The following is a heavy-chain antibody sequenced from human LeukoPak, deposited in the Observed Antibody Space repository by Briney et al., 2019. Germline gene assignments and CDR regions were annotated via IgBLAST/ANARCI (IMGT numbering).Heavy chain of an antibody. V-gene: IGHV3-21*01. CDR3: ARDTPYYDILTGYYHPPASLDY. J-gene: IGHJ4*02. Sequence: PGGSLRLSCAASGFTFSSYSMNWVRQAPGKGLEWVSSISSSSSYIYYADSVKGRFTISRDNAKNSLYLQMNSLRAEDTAVYYCARDTPYYDILTGYYHPPASLDYWGQGTLVTVSS. D-gene: IGHD3-9*01. CDR2: ISSSSSYI. CDR1: GFTFSSYS.